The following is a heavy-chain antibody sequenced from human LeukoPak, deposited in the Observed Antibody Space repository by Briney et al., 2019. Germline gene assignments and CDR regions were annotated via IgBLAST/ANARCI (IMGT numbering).Heavy chain of an antibody. CDR2: ISSSSSYI. CDR1: GFTFSSYS. V-gene: IGHV3-21*01. CDR3: AKDLGHLSRLYFDY. Sequence: GGSLRLSCAASGFTFSSYSMNWVRQAPGKGLEWVSSISSSSSYIYYADSVKGRFTISRDNSKNTLYLQMNSLRAEDTAVYYCAKDLGHLSRLYFDYWGQGTLVTVSS. J-gene: IGHJ4*02.